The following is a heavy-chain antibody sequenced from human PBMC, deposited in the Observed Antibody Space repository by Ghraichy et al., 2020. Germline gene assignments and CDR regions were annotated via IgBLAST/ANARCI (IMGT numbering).Heavy chain of an antibody. Sequence: SQTLSLTCAISGDSVSSNSAAWNWIRQSPSRGLEWLGRTYYRSKWYNDYAVSVKSRITINPDTSKNQFSLQLNSVTPEDTAVYYCAREEASSIAVAGDFDYWGQGTLVTVSS. CDR1: GDSVSSNSAA. V-gene: IGHV6-1*01. CDR2: TYYRSKWYN. D-gene: IGHD6-19*01. J-gene: IGHJ4*02. CDR3: AREEASSIAVAGDFDY.